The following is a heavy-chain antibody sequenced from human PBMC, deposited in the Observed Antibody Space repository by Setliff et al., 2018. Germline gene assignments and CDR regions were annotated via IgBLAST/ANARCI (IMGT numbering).Heavy chain of an antibody. CDR1: GYTFTSYG. CDR2: INTYNGDT. CDR3: ARDAHDYDSRENPIVDY. Sequence: ASVKVSCKASGYTFTSYGISWVRQAPGRGLEWMAYINTYNGDTYYAQKFQSRVTMTTDTSTSTASMELGSLRSDDPAMYYCARDAHDYDSRENPIVDYWCQGTLVTVSS. D-gene: IGHD3-22*01. J-gene: IGHJ4*02. V-gene: IGHV1-18*01.